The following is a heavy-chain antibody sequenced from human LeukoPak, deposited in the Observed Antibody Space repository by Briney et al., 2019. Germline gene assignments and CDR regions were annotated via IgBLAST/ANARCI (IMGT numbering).Heavy chain of an antibody. CDR3: ARGPVSGSSSSWYVNY. CDR2: INPDGDST. CDR1: GYSFTTYY. Sequence: ASVTVSCKASGYSFTTYYLHWVREAPGQGLEWMGTINPDGDSTTYAQKFQGRVTMTRDTSTSTVYMELSSLRSEDTAVYYCARGPVSGSSSSWYVNYWGQGTLVTVSS. V-gene: IGHV1-46*01. J-gene: IGHJ4*02. D-gene: IGHD6-6*01.